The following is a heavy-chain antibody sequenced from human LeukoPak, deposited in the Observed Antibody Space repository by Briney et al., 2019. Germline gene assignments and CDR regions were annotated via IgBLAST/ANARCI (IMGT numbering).Heavy chain of an antibody. V-gene: IGHV3-23*01. Sequence: GGSLRLSCAASGFTFSSYAMTWVRPAAGKGLEWVSTICGSGISTYYADSVKGRFTISRDSSKNTLYLQMNSLRVEDTALYYCAKGLTPWGQGTLVTVSS. CDR3: AKGLTP. CDR2: ICGSGIST. CDR1: GFTFSSYA. J-gene: IGHJ5*02.